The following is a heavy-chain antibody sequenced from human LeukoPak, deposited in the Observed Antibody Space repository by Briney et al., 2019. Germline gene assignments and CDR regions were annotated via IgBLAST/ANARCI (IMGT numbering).Heavy chain of an antibody. Sequence: SVKVSCKASGGTFSSYAISWVRQAPGQGLEWMGGIIPIFGTANYAQKFQGRVTITADESTSTAYMELSSLRSEDTAVYYCARVPGIAVAGTTDWFDPWGQGTLVTVSS. J-gene: IGHJ5*02. CDR1: GGTFSSYA. V-gene: IGHV1-69*01. CDR3: ARVPGIAVAGTTDWFDP. CDR2: IIPIFGTA. D-gene: IGHD6-19*01.